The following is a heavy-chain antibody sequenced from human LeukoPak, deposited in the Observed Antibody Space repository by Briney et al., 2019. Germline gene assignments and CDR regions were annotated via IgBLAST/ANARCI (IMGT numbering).Heavy chain of an antibody. CDR3: AKSPPYYYGMDV. Sequence: GGSLRLSCAASGFTFISYSMNWVRQAPGKGLEWVSYISSTSSTIYYADSVKGRFTISRDSAKNSLYLQMNSLRAEDTAVYYCAKSPPYYYGMDVWGQGTTVTVSS. J-gene: IGHJ6*02. CDR1: GFTFISYS. CDR2: ISSTSSTI. V-gene: IGHV3-48*01.